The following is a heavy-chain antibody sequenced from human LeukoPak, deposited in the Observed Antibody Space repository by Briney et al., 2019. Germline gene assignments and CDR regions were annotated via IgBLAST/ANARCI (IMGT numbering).Heavy chain of an antibody. J-gene: IGHJ4*02. Sequence: SETLSLTCTVSGGSISSGYYWGWIRQPPGKGLEWIGSIYHSGSTYYNPSLKSRVTISVDTSKNQFSLKLSSVTAADTAVYYCARAYYDFWSGYYTGGYFDYWGRGTLVTVSS. V-gene: IGHV4-38-2*02. CDR1: GGSISSGYY. D-gene: IGHD3-3*01. CDR2: IYHSGST. CDR3: ARAYYDFWSGYYTGGYFDY.